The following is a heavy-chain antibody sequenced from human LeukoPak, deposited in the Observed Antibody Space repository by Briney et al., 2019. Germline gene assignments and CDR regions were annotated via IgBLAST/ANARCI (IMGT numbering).Heavy chain of an antibody. V-gene: IGHV3-7*01. CDR1: GFTFSISW. CDR2: MNKDGSEK. Sequence: PGGSLRLSCATSGFTFSISWMTWVRQAPGKGLEWVAFMNKDGSEKNCVDSVQGRFTISRDDAKNSLFLQMNSLRPDDTAVYYCAREIFGSGSYPDFWGQGTLVTVSS. J-gene: IGHJ4*02. D-gene: IGHD3-10*01. CDR3: AREIFGSGSYPDF.